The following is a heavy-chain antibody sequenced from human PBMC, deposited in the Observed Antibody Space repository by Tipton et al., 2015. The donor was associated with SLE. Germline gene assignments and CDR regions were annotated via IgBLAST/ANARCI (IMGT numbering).Heavy chain of an antibody. CDR3: AGPPGVTTAG. V-gene: IGHV4-34*01. J-gene: IGHJ4*02. CDR2: INHSGSA. CDR1: GGSFSGYY. D-gene: IGHD4-17*01. Sequence: TLSLTCAGYGGSFSGYYWSWIRQPPGKGLEWIAEINHSGSANYNPSLNSRVTISVDTSKSQVSLKLSSVTAADTAVYYCAGPPGVTTAGWGQGTLVTVSS.